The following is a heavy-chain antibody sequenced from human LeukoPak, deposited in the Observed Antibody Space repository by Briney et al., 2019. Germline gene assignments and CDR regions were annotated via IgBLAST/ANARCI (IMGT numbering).Heavy chain of an antibody. V-gene: IGHV1-18*01. D-gene: IGHD3-3*01. J-gene: IGHJ3*02. Sequence: NGNTNYAQKLQGRGTMTTDTSTSTAYMELRSLRSDDTAVYYCARDFTYYDFWSGYAGAFDIWGQGTMVTVSS. CDR3: ARDFTYYDFWSGYAGAFDI. CDR2: NGNT.